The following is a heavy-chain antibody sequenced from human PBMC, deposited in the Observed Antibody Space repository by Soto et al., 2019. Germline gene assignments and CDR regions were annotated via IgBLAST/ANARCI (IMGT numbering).Heavy chain of an antibody. D-gene: IGHD4-17*01. CDR3: ACLTSVTPFDY. Sequence: GGSLRLSCAASRFTFSDFAMHWVRQAPGKGLEWVAVIWFNGSTTYYADSVKGRFTISRDNSKNTLYLQMNSLRAEDTAVYYCACLTSVTPFDYWGQGTLVTVSS. V-gene: IGHV3-33*01. J-gene: IGHJ4*02. CDR2: IWFNGSTT. CDR1: RFTFSDFA.